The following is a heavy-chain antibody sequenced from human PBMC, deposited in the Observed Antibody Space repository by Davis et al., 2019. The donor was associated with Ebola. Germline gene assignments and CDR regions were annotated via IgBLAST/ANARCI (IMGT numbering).Heavy chain of an antibody. CDR3: ARVDENGDTDY. V-gene: IGHV4-39*07. J-gene: IGHJ4*02. D-gene: IGHD4-17*01. CDR2: IYYSGST. Sequence: MPGGSLRLSCTVSGGSISSSSYYWGWIRQPPGKGLEWIGCIYYSGSTYYNPSLKSRVTISVDTSKNQFSLKLSSVTAADTAVYYCARVDENGDTDYWGQGTLVTVSS. CDR1: GGSISSSSYY.